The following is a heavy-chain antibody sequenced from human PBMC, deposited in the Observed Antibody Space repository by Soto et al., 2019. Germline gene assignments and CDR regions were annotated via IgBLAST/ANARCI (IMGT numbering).Heavy chain of an antibody. CDR3: ANSPRLIAAAGTDWFDP. Sequence: SVKVSCKASGGTFSSYSISWVRQAPGQGPEWMGGIIPIFGTANYAQKFQGRVTITADKSTSTAYMELSSLRSEDTAVYYCANSPRLIAAAGTDWFDPWGQGTLVTVSS. CDR1: GGTFSSYS. D-gene: IGHD6-13*01. J-gene: IGHJ5*02. V-gene: IGHV1-69*06. CDR2: IIPIFGTA.